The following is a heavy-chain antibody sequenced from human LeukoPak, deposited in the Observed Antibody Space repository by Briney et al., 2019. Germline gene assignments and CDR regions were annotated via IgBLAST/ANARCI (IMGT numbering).Heavy chain of an antibody. CDR2: INTDGSST. J-gene: IGHJ6*03. D-gene: IGHD6-19*01. Sequence: GGSLRLSCAASGFTFSSYWMHWVRQAPGKGLVWVSRINTDGSSTSYADSVKGRFTISRDNAKNTLYLQMNSLRAEDTAVYYCAKATDSGWSDYYYYYMDVWGKGTTVTVSS. V-gene: IGHV3-74*01. CDR3: AKATDSGWSDYYYYYMDV. CDR1: GFTFSSYW.